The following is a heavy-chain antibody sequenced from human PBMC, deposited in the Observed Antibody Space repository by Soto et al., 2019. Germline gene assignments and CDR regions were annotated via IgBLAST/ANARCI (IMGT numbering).Heavy chain of an antibody. J-gene: IGHJ4*02. Sequence: SETLSLTCTVSGGSISSYYWSWIRQPPGKGLEWIGYIYYSGSTNYNPSLKSRVTISVDTSKNQFSLKLTSVTAADTAVYYCATMIGDPVLTLDYWGQGTLVTVS. CDR3: ATMIGDPVLTLDY. CDR2: IYYSGST. CDR1: GGSISSYY. V-gene: IGHV4-59*01. D-gene: IGHD3-10*02.